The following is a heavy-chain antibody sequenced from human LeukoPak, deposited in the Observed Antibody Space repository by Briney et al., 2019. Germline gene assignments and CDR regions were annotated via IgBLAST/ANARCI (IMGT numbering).Heavy chain of an antibody. D-gene: IGHD2-15*01. CDR2: IKKDGSEK. V-gene: IGHV3-7*03. J-gene: IGHJ4*02. CDR1: GLIFSGSW. Sequence: GGSLRLSCTASGLIFSGSWMAWIRQAPGKGLEWVAIIKKDGSEKYYVDSMKGRFTISRDNAKNSLFLQMNSLRAEDTAIYYCTTDTWYSAGHWGQGTLVTVSS. CDR3: TTDTWYSAGH.